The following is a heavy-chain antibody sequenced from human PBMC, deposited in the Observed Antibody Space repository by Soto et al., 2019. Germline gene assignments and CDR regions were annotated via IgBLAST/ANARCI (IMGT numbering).Heavy chain of an antibody. CDR3: VSSIQLWHARGVDY. CDR2: INAGNGNT. D-gene: IGHD5-18*01. V-gene: IGHV1-3*01. J-gene: IGHJ4*02. Sequence: QVQLVQSGAEVKKPGASVKVSCKASGYTFTSYAMHWVRQAPGQRLEWMGWINAGNGNTKYSQKFQGRGTITRETTASTAEIELGILISEGTAVYYGVSSIQLWHARGVDYWCQGTLITVST. CDR1: GYTFTSYA.